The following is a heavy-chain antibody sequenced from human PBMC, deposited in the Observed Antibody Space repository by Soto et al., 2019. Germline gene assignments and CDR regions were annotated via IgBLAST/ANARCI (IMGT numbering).Heavy chain of an antibody. CDR1: GGTFSTYA. CDR3: ARDGSRSSTYYNYGMDV. CDR2: IIPIFGAP. V-gene: IGHV1-69*13. Sequence: SVKVYCKASGGTFSTYAISWVRQATGQGLEWMGGIIPIFGAPNYARKFQGRVTIIADESSTTTYMELRSLRSEDTAVYYCARDGSRSSTYYNYGMDVWGQGTTVTVSS. J-gene: IGHJ6*02. D-gene: IGHD6-6*01.